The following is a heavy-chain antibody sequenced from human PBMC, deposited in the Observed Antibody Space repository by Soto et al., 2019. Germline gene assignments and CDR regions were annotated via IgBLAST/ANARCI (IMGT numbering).Heavy chain of an antibody. CDR2: TYYRSKWYN. CDR3: ARARDFWSGYPPSYYYYGMDV. J-gene: IGHJ6*02. V-gene: IGHV6-1*01. D-gene: IGHD3-3*01. Sequence: RTYYRSKWYNDYAVSVKSRITINPDTSKNQFSLQLNSVTPEDTAVYYCARARDFWSGYPPSYYYYGMDVWGQGTTVTVSS.